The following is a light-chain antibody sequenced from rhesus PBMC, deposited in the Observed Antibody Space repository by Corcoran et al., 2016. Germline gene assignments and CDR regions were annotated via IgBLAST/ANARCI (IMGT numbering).Light chain of an antibody. CDR2: AAS. V-gene: IGKV1-33*01. CDR1: QVISNA. J-gene: IGKJ2*01. Sequence: DIQMTQSPSSLSASVGDKVTITCRASQVISNALAWYQQKPGKAPRLLIFAASTLQGGVPSRFSGIGSRTEFTLTISSLQPEDFAVDYCPQRNTYPLNFGQATKVGI. CDR3: PQRNTYPLN.